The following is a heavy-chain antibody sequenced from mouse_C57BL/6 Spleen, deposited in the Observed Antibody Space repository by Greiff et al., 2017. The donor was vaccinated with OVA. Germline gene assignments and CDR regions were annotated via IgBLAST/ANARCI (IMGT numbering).Heavy chain of an antibody. D-gene: IGHD1-1*01. CDR3: ARENYYGSSPYFDY. J-gene: IGHJ2*01. CDR2: INPNNGGT. V-gene: IGHV1-26*01. Sequence: EVQLQQSGPELVKPGASVKISCKASGYTFTDYYMNWVKQSHGKSLEWIGDINPNNGGTSYNQKFKGKATLTVDKSSSTAYMALRSLTSEDSAVYYCARENYYGSSPYFDYWGQGTTLTVSS. CDR1: GYTFTDYY.